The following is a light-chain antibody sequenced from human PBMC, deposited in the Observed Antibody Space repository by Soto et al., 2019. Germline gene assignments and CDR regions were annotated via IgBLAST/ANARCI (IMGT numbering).Light chain of an antibody. CDR2: GAS. J-gene: IGKJ4*01. CDR1: QSVDSN. Sequence: EIVMTQSQATLSVSPGERATLSCRASQSVDSNLAWYQQKPGQAPRLLIFGASTRDTGIPARFSGSGSGTDFTLTISSLQSEDFGVYFCQQYDNLPLTFGGGTKVEIK. CDR3: QQYDNLPLT. V-gene: IGKV3D-15*01.